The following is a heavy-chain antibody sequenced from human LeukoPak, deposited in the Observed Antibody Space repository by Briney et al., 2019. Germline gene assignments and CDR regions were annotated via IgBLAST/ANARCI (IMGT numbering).Heavy chain of an antibody. J-gene: IGHJ5*02. V-gene: IGHV4-39*01. CDR3: ARLSTYYDFWSGYLNWFDP. CDR1: GGSISSSSYY. D-gene: IGHD3-3*01. CDR2: IYYSGST. Sequence: SETLSLTCTVSGGSISSSSYYWGWIRQPPGKGPEWIGSIYYSGSTYYNPSLKRRVTISVDTSKNQFSLKLSSVTAADTAVYYCARLSTYYDFWSGYLNWFDPWGQGTLVTVSS.